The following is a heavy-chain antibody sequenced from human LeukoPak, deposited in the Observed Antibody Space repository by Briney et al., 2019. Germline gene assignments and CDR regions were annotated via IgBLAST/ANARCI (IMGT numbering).Heavy chain of an antibody. D-gene: IGHD1-26*01. Sequence: GGSLTLSCAASGFTFTNYWMTWVRQVPGKGLEWVANIHKAGSESYYVDSVKGRFAISRDDAKNSLYLQLSSLRVEDTAVYYCARVGAWELQRVFEYWGQGTLVTVSS. CDR1: GFTFTNYW. V-gene: IGHV3-7*01. CDR3: ARVGAWELQRVFEY. J-gene: IGHJ4*02. CDR2: IHKAGSES.